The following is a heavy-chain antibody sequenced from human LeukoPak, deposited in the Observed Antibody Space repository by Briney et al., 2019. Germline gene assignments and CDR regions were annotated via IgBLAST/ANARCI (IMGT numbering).Heavy chain of an antibody. J-gene: IGHJ4*02. Sequence: GASVKVSCKASGGTFSSYAISWVRQAPGQGLEWMGGIIPIFGTANYAQKFQGRVTITTDESTSTAYMELSSLRSEDTAVYYCARGKNVGQGSHDYWGQGTLVTVSS. CDR2: IIPIFGTA. V-gene: IGHV1-69*05. CDR3: ARGKNVGQGSHDY. D-gene: IGHD1-26*01. CDR1: GGTFSSYA.